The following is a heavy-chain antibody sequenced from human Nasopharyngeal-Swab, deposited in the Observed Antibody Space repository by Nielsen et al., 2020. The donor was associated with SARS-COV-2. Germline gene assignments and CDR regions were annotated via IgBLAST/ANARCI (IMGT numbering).Heavy chain of an antibody. CDR1: GDSVSSTIAA. Sequence: SETLSLTCAISGDSVSSTIAAWHWIRQSPLRGLEWLGRTYYRSQWYNDYAVSVRSRITISPDISKNQFSLHLNSVTPEDTAVYYCASFAQGSPSLYRGQGILVTVSS. J-gene: IGHJ4*02. CDR2: TYYRSQWYN. CDR3: ASFAQGSPSLY. V-gene: IGHV6-1*01.